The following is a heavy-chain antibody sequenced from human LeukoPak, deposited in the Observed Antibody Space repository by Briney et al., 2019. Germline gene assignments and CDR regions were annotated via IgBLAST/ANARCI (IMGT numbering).Heavy chain of an antibody. CDR3: AKELGAFDI. CDR1: GFTFGDYA. Sequence: GGSLRLSCTASGFTFGDYAMSWVRQAPGKGLEWVSAIGGSGGSTYYADSVKGRFTISRDNSKNTLYLQMNSLRAEDTAVYYCAKELGAFDIWGQGTMVTVSS. V-gene: IGHV3-23*01. J-gene: IGHJ3*02. CDR2: IGGSGGST.